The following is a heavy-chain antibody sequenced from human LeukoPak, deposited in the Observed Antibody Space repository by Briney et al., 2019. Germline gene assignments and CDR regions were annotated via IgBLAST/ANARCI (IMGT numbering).Heavy chain of an antibody. CDR3: AKIGGSSYGFFDC. CDR2: IIGSGGYT. D-gene: IGHD5-18*01. V-gene: IGHV3-23*01. Sequence: GGSLRLSCAASGFTFSSYAMSWVRQAPGKGLEWVSAIIGSGGYTSYADSVKGHFTISRDNSKNTLYLHMNSLRAEDTAVYYCAKIGGSSYGFFDCWGQGTLVAVSS. CDR1: GFTFSSYA. J-gene: IGHJ4*02.